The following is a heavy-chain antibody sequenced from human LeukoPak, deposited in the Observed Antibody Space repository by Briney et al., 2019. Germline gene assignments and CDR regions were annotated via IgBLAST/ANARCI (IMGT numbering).Heavy chain of an antibody. J-gene: IGHJ4*02. CDR3: ARDYRGYRAPYYFDY. Sequence: GGSLRLSCAASGFTFSSYSMNWVRQAPGKGLEWVSSISSSTSYIYYADSVKGRFTISRDNAKNSLYLQMNRLRAEDTAVYYCARDYRGYRAPYYFDYWGQGTLVTVSS. V-gene: IGHV3-21*01. CDR2: ISSSTSYI. CDR1: GFTFSSYS. D-gene: IGHD2-15*01.